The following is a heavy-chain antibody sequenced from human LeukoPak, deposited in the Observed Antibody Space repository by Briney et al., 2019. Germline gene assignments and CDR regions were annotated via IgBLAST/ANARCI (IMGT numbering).Heavy chain of an antibody. D-gene: IGHD5-18*01. CDR3: ARDLYSYGSEYFDY. V-gene: IGHV4-4*07. CDR1: GGSISSYY. J-gene: IGHJ4*02. CDR2: IYTSGST. Sequence: SETLSLTCTVSGGSISSYYWSWIRQPAGKGLEWIGRIYTSGSTNYNPSLKRRVTMSVDTSKNQFSLKLSSVTAADTAVYYCARDLYSYGSEYFDYWGQGTLVTVSS.